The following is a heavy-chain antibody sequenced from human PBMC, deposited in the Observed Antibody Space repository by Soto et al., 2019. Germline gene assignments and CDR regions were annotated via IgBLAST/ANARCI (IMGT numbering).Heavy chain of an antibody. CDR2: IIPIFGTA. J-gene: IGHJ6*02. CDR3: ASSVAKYYYYGRDV. CDR1: GGTFSSYA. Sequence: QVQLVQSGAEVKKPGSSVKVSCKASGGTFSSYAISWVRQAPGQGLEWMGGIIPIFGTANYAQKFQGSVTITAEESTSTANMEVSSLRSEDTAVYYCASSVAKYYYYGRDVWGQGTTVTVSS. V-gene: IGHV1-69*12. D-gene: IGHD5-12*01.